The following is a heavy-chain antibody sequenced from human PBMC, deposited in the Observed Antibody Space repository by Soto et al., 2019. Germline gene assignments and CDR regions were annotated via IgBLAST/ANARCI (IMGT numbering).Heavy chain of an antibody. CDR2: IVVGSGNT. V-gene: IGHV1-58*01. CDR1: GFTFTSSA. CDR3: AAREYSGYGL. J-gene: IGHJ4*02. Sequence: EASVKVSCRASGFTFTSSAVLWVRQARGQRLEWIGWIVVGSGNTNYSQKFQERVTITRNMSTSKAYMVLSSPRSEHAAVYYCAAREYSGYGLWGQGTLVTVSS. D-gene: IGHD5-12*01.